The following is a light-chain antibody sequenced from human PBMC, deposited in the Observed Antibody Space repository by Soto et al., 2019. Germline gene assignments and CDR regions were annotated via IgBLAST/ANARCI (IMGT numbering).Light chain of an antibody. CDR1: QSVSSSY. Sequence: EIVLTQSPGTLSLSPGEGATLSCRASQSVSSSYLAWYQQKPGQAPRLLIYGASSRATGIPDRFSGSGSGTDFILTISRLEPEDFAVYYCQQYGSSPQTFGQGTKVDIK. CDR3: QQYGSSPQT. J-gene: IGKJ1*01. V-gene: IGKV3-20*01. CDR2: GAS.